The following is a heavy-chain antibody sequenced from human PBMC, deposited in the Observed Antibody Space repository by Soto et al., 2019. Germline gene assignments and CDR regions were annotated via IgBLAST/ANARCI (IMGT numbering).Heavy chain of an antibody. CDR3: AREQLWPPVIDY. CDR2: IYYSGST. V-gene: IGHV4-31*02. Sequence: DLAWIGYIYYSGSTYYNPSLKSRVTISVDTSKNQFSLKLSSVTAADTAVYYCAREQLWPPVIDYWGQGTLVTVSS. D-gene: IGHD5-18*01. J-gene: IGHJ4*02.